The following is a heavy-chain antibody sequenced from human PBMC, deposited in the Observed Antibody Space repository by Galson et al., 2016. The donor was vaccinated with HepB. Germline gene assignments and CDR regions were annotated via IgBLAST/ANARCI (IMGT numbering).Heavy chain of an antibody. J-gene: IGHJ6*02. CDR3: AKDGVIGRHYYYGMDV. CDR2: IRSSGDDT. V-gene: IGHV3-23*01. Sequence: SLRLSCAASGFTFSSFAMGWVRQAPGKGLEWVSGIRSSGDDTYYADSVKGRFTISRDNSNNTLTLQMNSLRAEDTAIYFCAKDGVIGRHYYYGMDVWGQGTMVTVSS. CDR1: GFTFSSFA. D-gene: IGHD3-16*02.